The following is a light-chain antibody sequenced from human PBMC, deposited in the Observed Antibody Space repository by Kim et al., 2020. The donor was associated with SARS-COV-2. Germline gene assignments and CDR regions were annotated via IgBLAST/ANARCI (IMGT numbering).Light chain of an antibody. J-gene: IGKJ1*01. Sequence: ASVGYRVTITCRGRQGISSYLVWYQQKPGKVPRLLIYAASGLQSGVPSRLSGSGFGTDFTLAISSLQPEGVASYYCQKDDRAPWTFGQGTKVDIK. CDR1: QGISSY. CDR3: QKDDRAPWT. CDR2: AAS. V-gene: IGKV1-27*01.